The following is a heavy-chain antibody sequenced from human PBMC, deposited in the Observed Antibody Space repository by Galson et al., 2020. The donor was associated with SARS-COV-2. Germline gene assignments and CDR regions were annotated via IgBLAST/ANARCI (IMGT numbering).Heavy chain of an antibody. CDR1: GYSFTSYW. J-gene: IGHJ4*02. Sequence: GEPLKISCKAIGYSFTSYWIGWVRQMPGKGLEWLGRIDPSDAYTSYSPSFHGHVTISADKSISTAYLQWSSLKAPDTAMYYCARFFGSGSGAFDRWGQGTLVTVSS. V-gene: IGHV5-10-1*01. CDR2: IDPSDAYT. D-gene: IGHD3-10*01. CDR3: ARFFGSGSGAFDR.